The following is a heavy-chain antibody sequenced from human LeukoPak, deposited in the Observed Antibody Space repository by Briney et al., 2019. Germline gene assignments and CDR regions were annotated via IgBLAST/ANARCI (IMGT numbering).Heavy chain of an antibody. D-gene: IGHD6-6*01. CDR2: IYYSGST. Sequence: PSQTLSLTCTVSGGSISSGGYYWSWIRQHPGKGLEWIGYIYYSGSTYYNPSLKSRVTMSVDTSKNQFSLKLSSVTAADTAVYYCARDKARRRDDAFDIWGQGTMVTVSS. CDR1: GGSISSGGYY. CDR3: ARDKARRRDDAFDI. V-gene: IGHV4-31*03. J-gene: IGHJ3*02.